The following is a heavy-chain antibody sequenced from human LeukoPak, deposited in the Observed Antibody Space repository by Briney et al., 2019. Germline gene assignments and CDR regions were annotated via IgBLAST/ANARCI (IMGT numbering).Heavy chain of an antibody. V-gene: IGHV1-18*01. D-gene: IGHD3-22*01. CDR1: GYTFTSYG. Sequence: ASVKVSCKASGYTFTSYGISWVQQAPGQGLEWMGWIIAYNGNTNYAQKLQGRVTMTTDTSTSTAYMELRSLRSDDTAVYYCARARGYYYDSSAGAADYWGQGTLVTVSS. CDR2: IIAYNGNT. CDR3: ARARGYYYDSSAGAADY. J-gene: IGHJ4*02.